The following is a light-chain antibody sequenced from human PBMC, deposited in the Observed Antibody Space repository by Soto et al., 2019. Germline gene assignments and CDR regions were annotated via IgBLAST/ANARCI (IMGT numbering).Light chain of an antibody. V-gene: IGLV2-11*01. J-gene: IGLJ1*01. Sequence: QSALTQPPSVSGSPGQSVTISCSGTSSDVGGYNYVSWYQQYPGRAPKIMIYDVTKRPSGVPDRFSGSKSGNTASLTISGLQADDEADYYCCSYAGGVDDFGIGTKLTVL. CDR2: DVT. CDR1: SSDVGGYNY. CDR3: CSYAGGVDD.